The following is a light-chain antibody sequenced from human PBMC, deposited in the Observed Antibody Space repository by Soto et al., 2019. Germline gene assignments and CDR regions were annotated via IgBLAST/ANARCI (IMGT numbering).Light chain of an antibody. CDR3: QQRTKWRT. J-gene: IGKJ1*01. CDR2: DAS. V-gene: IGKV3-11*01. CDR1: QSVSSS. Sequence: EIEMTQSPATLSVSTGERATLSCRASQSVSSSLAWYQQKPGQAPRLLIYDASNRATGIPARFSGSGSGTDFTLTISSLEPEDFAVYYCQQRTKWRTFGQGTKVDIK.